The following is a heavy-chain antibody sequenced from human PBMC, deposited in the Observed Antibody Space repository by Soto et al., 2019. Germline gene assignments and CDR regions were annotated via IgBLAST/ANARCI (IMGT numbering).Heavy chain of an antibody. CDR3: ARALLHSIGGPL. V-gene: IGHV4-59*01. D-gene: IGHD3-22*01. CDR2: IYYSGNT. CDR1: GGSIGSYY. J-gene: IGHJ4*02. Sequence: SETLSLTCTVSGGSIGSYYWSWVRQPPGKGLEWIGYIYYSGNTNYNPSLKSRVTISIDTSKNQFSLNLRSVTAADTAVYYCARALLHSIGGPLWGQGTLVTVSS.